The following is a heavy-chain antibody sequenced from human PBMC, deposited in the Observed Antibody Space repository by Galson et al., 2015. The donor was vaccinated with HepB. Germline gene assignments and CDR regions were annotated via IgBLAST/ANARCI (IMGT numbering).Heavy chain of an antibody. V-gene: IGHV5-51*01. CDR3: ARHRERQQLVQGVGDYFDY. D-gene: IGHD6-13*01. CDR2: IYPGDSDT. CDR1: GYSFTGYW. Sequence: QSGAEVKKPGESLKISCKGSGYSFTGYWIGWVRQMPGKGLEWMGIIYPGDSDTRYSPSFQGQVTISADKSISTAYLQWSSLKASDTAMYYCARHRERQQLVQGVGDYFDYWGQGTLVTVSS. J-gene: IGHJ4*02.